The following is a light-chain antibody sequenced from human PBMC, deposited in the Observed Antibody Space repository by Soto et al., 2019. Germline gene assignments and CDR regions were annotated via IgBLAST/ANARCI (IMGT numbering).Light chain of an antibody. CDR3: SSFASSNTLV. CDR1: SSDVGAYNY. J-gene: IGLJ3*02. V-gene: IGLV2-8*01. CDR2: EVT. Sequence: QSARTQPPSASGSPGQSVTSSCTGTSSDVGAYNYVSWYQQHAGKAPKLVIYEVTKRPSGVPDRFSGSKSANTASLTVSGLQAEDEADYYCSSFASSNTLVFGGGTKLTVL.